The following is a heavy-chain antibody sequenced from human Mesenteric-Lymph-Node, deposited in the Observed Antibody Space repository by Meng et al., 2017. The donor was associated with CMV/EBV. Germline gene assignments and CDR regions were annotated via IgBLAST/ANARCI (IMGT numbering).Heavy chain of an antibody. CDR1: SGFISSYY. CDR2: IYYTGST. D-gene: IGHD2-2*01. J-gene: IGHJ6*02. V-gene: IGHV4-59*01. Sequence: SETLSLTCTVSSGFISSYYWSWIRQPPGKGLEWIGYIYYTGSTNYNPSLKSRVTISVDTSKNQFSLQVTSVTAADTAVYYCARVGSTYYNYYYGMDVWGQGTTVTVSS. CDR3: ARVGSTYYNYYYGMDV.